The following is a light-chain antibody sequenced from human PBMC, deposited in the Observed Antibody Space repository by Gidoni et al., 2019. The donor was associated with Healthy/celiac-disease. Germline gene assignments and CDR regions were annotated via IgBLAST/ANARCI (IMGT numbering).Light chain of an antibody. CDR1: QSISSY. Sequence: DIQLPQSPSSLSASVGDRVTITCRASQSISSYLNWYQQKPGKAPKPLIYAAASLQSGVPSRFSGSGAGTDFTLTISSLQPEDFATYDCQQSYSTALTCGGGTKVEIK. CDR3: QQSYSTALT. CDR2: AAA. J-gene: IGKJ4*01. V-gene: IGKV1-39*01.